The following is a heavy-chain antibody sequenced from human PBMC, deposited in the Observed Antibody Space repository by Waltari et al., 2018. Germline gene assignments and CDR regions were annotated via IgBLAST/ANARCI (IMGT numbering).Heavy chain of an antibody. D-gene: IGHD3-9*01. Sequence: QVQLQESGPGLVKPSETLSLTCTVPGGSISSHYWRWIRQPPGKGLEWIGYIYYSGTTNYNPSLKSRVTISVDTSKNQFSLKLSSVTAADTAVYYCAIAEAGYFDWLTHYYWGQGTLVTVSS. V-gene: IGHV4-59*11. CDR1: GGSISSHY. CDR2: IYYSGTT. CDR3: AIAEAGYFDWLTHYY. J-gene: IGHJ4*02.